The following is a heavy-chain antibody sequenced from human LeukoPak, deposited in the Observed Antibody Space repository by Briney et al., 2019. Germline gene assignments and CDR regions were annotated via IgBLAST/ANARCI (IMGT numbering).Heavy chain of an antibody. V-gene: IGHV3-21*01. D-gene: IGHD2-21*01. CDR3: ARDATAVVIIDY. Sequence: ETLSLTCAVSGGSISSGGYSWSWIRQPPGKGLEWVSSISSSSSYIYYADSVKGRFTISRDNAKNSLYLQMNSLRAEDTAVYYCARDATAVVIIDYWGQGTLVTVSS. CDR1: GGSISSGGYS. CDR2: ISSSSSYI. J-gene: IGHJ4*02.